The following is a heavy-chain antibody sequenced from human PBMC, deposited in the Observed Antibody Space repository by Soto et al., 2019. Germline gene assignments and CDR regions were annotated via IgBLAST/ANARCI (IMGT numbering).Heavy chain of an antibody. J-gene: IGHJ4*02. CDR3: GRGLASGDY. V-gene: IGHV1-46*03. CDR1: GYTFTNYY. D-gene: IGHD6-6*01. Sequence: QVHLVQSGAEVKKPGASVKVSCKASGYTFTNYYVHWVRQAPGQGLEWMGIINPNGGSTNYAQNVQGRVTITRDTSTTTVYMDLSSLRSEDTAVYYCGRGLASGDYWGQGTLVTVSS. CDR2: INPNGGST.